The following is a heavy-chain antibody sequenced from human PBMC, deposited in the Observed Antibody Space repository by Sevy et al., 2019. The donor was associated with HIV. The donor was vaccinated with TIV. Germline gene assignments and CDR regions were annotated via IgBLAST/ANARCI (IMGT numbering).Heavy chain of an antibody. Sequence: ASVKVSCKASGYNFTDYFLHWVRQAPGQGLEWMGWINPHSGGTIFAQKFQGRDAMTRDTSTSTAYLDLGRLRFDDTAVYCCARGYTGHEEGDYWGQGTLVTVSS. CDR2: INPHSGGT. D-gene: IGHD2-2*02. CDR1: GYNFTDYF. J-gene: IGHJ4*01. V-gene: IGHV1-2*02. CDR3: ARGYTGHEEGDY.